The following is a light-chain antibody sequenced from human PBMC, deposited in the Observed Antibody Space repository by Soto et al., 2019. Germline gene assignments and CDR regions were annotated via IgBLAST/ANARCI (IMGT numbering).Light chain of an antibody. CDR3: QSYDKRLTAYV. Sequence: QSVLTXPPSVPGAPGQRVTISCSGTSSSIGAGYEVHWYHQLPGTAPKLVVSGNGNRPSGVPDRLSASKSGTSASLAITGLQAEDEGHYYCQSYDKRLTAYVFGTGTKVTVL. CDR1: SSSIGAGYE. CDR2: GNG. V-gene: IGLV1-40*01. J-gene: IGLJ1*01.